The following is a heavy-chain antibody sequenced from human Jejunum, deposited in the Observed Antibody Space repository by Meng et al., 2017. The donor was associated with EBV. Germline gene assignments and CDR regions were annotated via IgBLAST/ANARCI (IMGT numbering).Heavy chain of an antibody. CDR3: ARDFSSGYFAY. D-gene: IGHD3-22*01. Sequence: VQLQGAGPGTVKPSETLSLTLPVSWGSVSSGRYYWSWIRQPPGKGLEWIGFVSDYGSTRYNSSLKSRITISADTSKNQFSLKLTSVTPADTAIYYCARDFSSGYFAYWGQGTLVTVSS. CDR2: VSDYGST. V-gene: IGHV4-61*01. J-gene: IGHJ4*02. CDR1: WGSVSSGRYY.